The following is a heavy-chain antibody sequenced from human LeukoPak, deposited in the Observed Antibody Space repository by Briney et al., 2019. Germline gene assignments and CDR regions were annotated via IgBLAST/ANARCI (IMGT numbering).Heavy chain of an antibody. D-gene: IGHD2-21*02. CDR2: IIPIFGTA. J-gene: IGHJ4*02. CDR1: GGTFSSCA. V-gene: IGHV1-69*06. Sequence: SVKVSCKASGGTFSSCAISWVRQAPGQGLEWMGGIIPIFGTANYAQKCQGRVTITADKSTSTAYMELSSLRSEDTAVCYWASPAAHCGGDCYFDYWGEGTLVTVSS. CDR3: ASPAAHCGGDCYFDY.